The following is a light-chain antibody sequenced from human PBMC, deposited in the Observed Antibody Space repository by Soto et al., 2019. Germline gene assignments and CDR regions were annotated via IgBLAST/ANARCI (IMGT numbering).Light chain of an antibody. CDR2: YTS. Sequence: EIVLTQSPATLSLSPGERATLYCRASQSVGKYLAWYQHKPGRAPRLLLYYTSFRLPGVPARFSGSGSKSEFTLTISSLEPGDCVVYFCQQGSTWPVFTFGPGTTLDI. CDR3: QQGSTWPVFT. J-gene: IGKJ3*01. V-gene: IGKV3-11*01. CDR1: QSVGKY.